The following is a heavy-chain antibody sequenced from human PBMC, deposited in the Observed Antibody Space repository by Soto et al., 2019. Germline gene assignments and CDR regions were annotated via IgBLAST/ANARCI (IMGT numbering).Heavy chain of an antibody. D-gene: IGHD6-19*01. CDR1: GYSFTSYW. V-gene: IGHV5-10-1*01. J-gene: IGHJ4*02. CDR2: IDPSDSYT. Sequence: EVQLVQSGAEVKKPGESLRISCKGSGYSFTSYWISWVRQMPGKGLEWMGRIDPSDSYTNYSPSFQGHVTISADQSISTAYLQWSSLQASDTAMYYCARLAMWSRYSSGGFDSWGQGTLVTVAS. CDR3: ARLAMWSRYSSGGFDS.